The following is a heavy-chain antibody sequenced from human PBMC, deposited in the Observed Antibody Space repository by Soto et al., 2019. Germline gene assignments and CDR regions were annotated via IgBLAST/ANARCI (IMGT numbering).Heavy chain of an antibody. CDR2: ISAYNGNT. CDR1: GYTFTSYG. D-gene: IGHD1-26*01. V-gene: IGHV1-18*01. CDR3: ASGFSGFLVGATLDY. Sequence: QVQLVQSGAEVKKPGASVKVSCKASGYTFTSYGISWVRQAPGQGLEWMGWISAYNGNTNYAQKLQGRVTMTTDTSTRTAYMELRSLRSDDTAVYYCASGFSGFLVGATLDYWGQGTLVTVSS. J-gene: IGHJ4*02.